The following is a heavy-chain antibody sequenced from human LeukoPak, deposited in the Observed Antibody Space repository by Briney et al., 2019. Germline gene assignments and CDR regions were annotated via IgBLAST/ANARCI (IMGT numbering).Heavy chain of an antibody. Sequence: GGSLRLSCAASGFTFDDYAMHWVRQAPGKGLEWVSGISWNSGSIGYADSVKGRFIISRDNAKNSLYLLMNSLRAEDMALYYCAKDITAAGGYYFDYWGQGTLVTVSS. CDR2: ISWNSGSI. CDR3: AKDITAAGGYYFDY. V-gene: IGHV3-9*03. J-gene: IGHJ4*02. D-gene: IGHD6-13*01. CDR1: GFTFDDYA.